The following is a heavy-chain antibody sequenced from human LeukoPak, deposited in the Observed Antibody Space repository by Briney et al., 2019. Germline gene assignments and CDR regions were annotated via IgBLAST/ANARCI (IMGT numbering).Heavy chain of an antibody. CDR3: ARDRGLATLDY. Sequence: GGSLRLSCAASGFTFSSYAMHWVRQAPGKGLEWVAVISYDGSNKYYADSVKGRFTISRDNSKNTLYLQMNSLRAEDTAVYYCARDRGLATLDYWGQGTLVTVSS. CDR1: GFTFSSYA. CDR2: ISYDGSNK. J-gene: IGHJ4*02. V-gene: IGHV3-30-3*01. D-gene: IGHD5-12*01.